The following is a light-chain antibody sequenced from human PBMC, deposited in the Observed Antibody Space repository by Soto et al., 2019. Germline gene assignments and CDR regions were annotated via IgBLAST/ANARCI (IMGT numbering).Light chain of an antibody. V-gene: IGKV2-28*01. Sequence: DLVMTQSPLSLPVTPGEPASISCRSSQSLLHSNGYNYLDWYLQKPGQSPQLLIYLGSNRASGVPDRFSGSGSGTAFTLKSSRVEAADVGVYYCMQALQTPRTFGQGTKVEIK. J-gene: IGKJ1*01. CDR2: LGS. CDR1: QSLLHSNGYNY. CDR3: MQALQTPRT.